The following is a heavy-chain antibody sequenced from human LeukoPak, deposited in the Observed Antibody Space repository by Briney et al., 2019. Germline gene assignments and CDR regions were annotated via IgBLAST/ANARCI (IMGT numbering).Heavy chain of an antibody. CDR2: VNTHNGKT. D-gene: IGHD5-12*01. J-gene: IGHJ4*02. V-gene: IGHV1-18*01. Sequence: ASVKVSCKASGYTFATYGFSWVRQAPGQGLEWMGWVNTHNGKTHYAQKIQGRVTMTTDTSTSTAYMELRSLVSDDTAVYYCPRDFSGYDPDYWGQGTLVTVSS. CDR3: PRDFSGYDPDY. CDR1: GYTFATYG.